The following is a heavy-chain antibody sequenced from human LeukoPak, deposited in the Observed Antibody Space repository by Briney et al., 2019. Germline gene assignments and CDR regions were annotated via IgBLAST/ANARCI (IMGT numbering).Heavy chain of an antibody. CDR3: ARDIWFDP. CDR2: ISGGGGRT. J-gene: IGHJ5*02. Sequence: GGSLRLSCAASGFTFSSYVMSWVRQAPGKGLEWVSAISGGGGRTYYADSVKGRFTISRDNSKNTLYLQMNSLRAEDTAVYYCARDIWFDPWGQGTLVTVSS. CDR1: GFTFSSYV. V-gene: IGHV3-23*01.